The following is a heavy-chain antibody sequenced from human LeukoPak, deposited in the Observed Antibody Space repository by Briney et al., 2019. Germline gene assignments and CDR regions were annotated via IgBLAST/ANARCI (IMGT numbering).Heavy chain of an antibody. Sequence: SETLSLTCTVSGYSISSGYYWGWIRQPPGKGLEWIGSIYHSGSTYYNPSLKSRVTISVDTSKNQFSLKLSSVTAADTAVYYCARVVSVSGSGTIGSFDYWGQGTLVTVSS. CDR3: ARVVSVSGSGTIGSFDY. J-gene: IGHJ4*02. CDR1: GYSISSGYY. CDR2: IYHSGST. V-gene: IGHV4-38-2*02. D-gene: IGHD6-13*01.